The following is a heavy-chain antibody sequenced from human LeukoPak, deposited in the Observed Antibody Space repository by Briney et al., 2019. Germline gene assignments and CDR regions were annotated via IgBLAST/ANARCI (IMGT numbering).Heavy chain of an antibody. Sequence: SETLSLTCTVSGGSMRSYYWSWIRQPAGKGLEWIGRIYSSGSTNHSPSLKGRVTMSVATSKNQFSLKLRSVTAADTAVYYCARDPGQYGSGARGGFDIWGQGTMVSVSS. CDR3: ARDPGQYGSGARGGFDI. D-gene: IGHD3-10*01. CDR2: IYSSGST. V-gene: IGHV4-4*07. J-gene: IGHJ3*02. CDR1: GGSMRSYY.